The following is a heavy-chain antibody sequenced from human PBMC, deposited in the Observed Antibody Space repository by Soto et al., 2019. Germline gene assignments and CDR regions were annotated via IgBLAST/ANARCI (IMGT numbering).Heavy chain of an antibody. J-gene: IGHJ6*02. CDR2: IYYSGST. D-gene: IGHD4-17*01. CDR1: GGSISSGGYY. Sequence: SETLSLTCTVSGGSISSGGYYWSWIRQHPGKGLEWIGYIYYSGSTYYNPSLKSRVTISVDTSKNQFSLKLSSVTAADTAVYYCASVTYGDPPYYYYGMDVWGQGTTVTVSS. CDR3: ASVTYGDPPYYYYGMDV. V-gene: IGHV4-31*03.